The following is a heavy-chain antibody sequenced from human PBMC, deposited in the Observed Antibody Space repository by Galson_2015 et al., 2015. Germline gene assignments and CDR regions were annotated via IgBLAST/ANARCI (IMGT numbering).Heavy chain of an antibody. D-gene: IGHD1-26*01. J-gene: IGHJ4*02. CDR3: ASLGETASYFNY. Sequence: SVKVSCKVSGYSLSELSIHWVRQAPGIGLEWMGGFDPENGETIYAQNFQGRVTMTADTSTDTAYVELSSLRSEDTAVYYCASLGETASYFNYWGQETLVTVSS. CDR2: FDPENGET. V-gene: IGHV1-24*01. CDR1: GYSLSELS.